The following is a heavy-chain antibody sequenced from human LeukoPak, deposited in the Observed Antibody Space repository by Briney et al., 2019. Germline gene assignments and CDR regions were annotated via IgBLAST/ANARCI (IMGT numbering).Heavy chain of an antibody. CDR2: ISSSGSTI. J-gene: IGHJ4*02. V-gene: IGHV3-48*03. D-gene: IGHD3-3*01. CDR3: ARRTIFGVVIIPFDY. Sequence: GGSLRLSCAASGFTFSSYEMNWVRQAPGKGLEWVSYISSSGSTIYYADSVKGRFTISRDNAKNSLYLQMNSLRAEDTALYYCARRTIFGVVIIPFDYWGQGTLVTASS. CDR1: GFTFSSYE.